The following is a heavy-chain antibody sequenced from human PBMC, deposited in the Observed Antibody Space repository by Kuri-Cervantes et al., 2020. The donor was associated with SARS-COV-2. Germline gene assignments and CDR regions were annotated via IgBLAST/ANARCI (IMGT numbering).Heavy chain of an antibody. D-gene: IGHD5/OR15-5a*01. V-gene: IGHV4-59*01. CDR3: ARVSRPYYFDY. CDR1: GGSISSYY. J-gene: IGHJ4*02. Sequence: SETLTLTCTVSGGSISSYYWSWIRQPPGKGLEWIGYIYYSGSTNYNPSLQSRVTISVDTSKNQFSLKLSSVTAADTAVYYCARVSRPYYFDYWGQGTLVTVSS. CDR2: IYYSGST.